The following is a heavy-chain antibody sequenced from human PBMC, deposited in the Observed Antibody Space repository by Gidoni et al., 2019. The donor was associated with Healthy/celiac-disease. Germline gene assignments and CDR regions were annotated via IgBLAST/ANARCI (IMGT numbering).Heavy chain of an antibody. J-gene: IGHJ6*02. Sequence: QVQLVQSGAEVKKPGASVKVSCKASGYTFTSYDINWVRQATGQGLEWMGWMNPNSGNTGYAQKFQGRVTMTRNTSISTAYMELSSLRSEDTAGYYCASLDFGSGDSKYGMDVWGQGTTVTVSS. V-gene: IGHV1-8*01. CDR3: ASLDFGSGDSKYGMDV. CDR2: MNPNSGNT. CDR1: GYTFTSYD. D-gene: IGHD3-3*01.